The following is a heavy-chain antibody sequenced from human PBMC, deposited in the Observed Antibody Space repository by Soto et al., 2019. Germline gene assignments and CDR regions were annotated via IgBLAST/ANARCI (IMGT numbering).Heavy chain of an antibody. J-gene: IGHJ5*02. Sequence: GGSLRLSCAASGITFSSYWMSWLRHAPGKGLEGVANIKQDGSEKYYADSVKGRFTISRDNAKNSLYLQMNSLRDEDTAVYYCASEGGSLYWFDPWGQGTLVTVAS. CDR2: IKQDGSEK. CDR3: ASEGGSLYWFDP. V-gene: IGHV3-7*01. CDR1: GITFSSYW. D-gene: IGHD1-26*01.